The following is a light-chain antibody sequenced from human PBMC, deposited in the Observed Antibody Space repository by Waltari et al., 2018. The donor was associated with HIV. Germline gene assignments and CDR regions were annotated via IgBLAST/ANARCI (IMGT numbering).Light chain of an antibody. V-gene: IGLV2-23*02. Sequence: QSALTQPASVSGSPGQSFTISCTGTSSDVGSYNVVSWYQQHPGKAPKLMIYEVSKRPSGVSNRFSGSKSGNTASLTISGLQAEDEADYHCCSYAGSSTYVVFGGGTKLTVL. CDR3: CSYAGSSTYVV. CDR1: SSDVGSYNV. CDR2: EVS. J-gene: IGLJ2*01.